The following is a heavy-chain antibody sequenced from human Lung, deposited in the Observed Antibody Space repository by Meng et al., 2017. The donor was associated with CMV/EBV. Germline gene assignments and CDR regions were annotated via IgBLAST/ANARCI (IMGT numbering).Heavy chain of an antibody. CDR2: INHSGST. D-gene: IGHD2-2*01. CDR1: GGSFSGYY. CDR3: ARGYIVVVPAAMLRSGLYGMDV. Sequence: SETLSLXCAVYGGSFSGYYWSWIRQPPGKGLEWIGEINHSGSTNYNPSLKSRVTISVDTSKNQFSMKLSSVTAADTAVYYCARGYIVVVPAAMLRSGLYGMDVWXQGTXVTVSS. V-gene: IGHV4-34*01. J-gene: IGHJ6*02.